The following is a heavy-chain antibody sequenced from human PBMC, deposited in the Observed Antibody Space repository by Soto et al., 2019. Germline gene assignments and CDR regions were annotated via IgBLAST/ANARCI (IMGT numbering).Heavy chain of an antibody. CDR1: GFSLSTSGMC. D-gene: IGHD4-4*01. CDR2: IDWDDDK. Sequence: GPTLVNPTQTLTLTCTFSGFSLSTSGMCVSWIRQPPGKALEWLARIDWDDDKYYSTSLKTRLTISKDTSKNQVVLTMTNMDPVDTATYYCARNTVTHYYFDYWGQVTLVTVSS. CDR3: ARNTVTHYYFDY. J-gene: IGHJ4*02. V-gene: IGHV2-70*11.